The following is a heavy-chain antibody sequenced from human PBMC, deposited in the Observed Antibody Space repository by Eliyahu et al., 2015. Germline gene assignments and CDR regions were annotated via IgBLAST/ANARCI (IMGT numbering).Heavy chain of an antibody. CDR1: GFTFSSYW. Sequence: EVQLVESGGGLVQPGGSLTLSCAASGFTFSSYWMHWVRLGPEKGLEWVSRVNTDGSTTNYADSVKGRFTTSRDNAKNTVFLQMSALRADDTAVYYCVRSEYSGGSGFYYGKWGQGTLVTVSS. CDR3: VRSEYSGGSGFYYGK. V-gene: IGHV3-74*01. D-gene: IGHD3-22*01. J-gene: IGHJ1*01. CDR2: VNTDGSTT.